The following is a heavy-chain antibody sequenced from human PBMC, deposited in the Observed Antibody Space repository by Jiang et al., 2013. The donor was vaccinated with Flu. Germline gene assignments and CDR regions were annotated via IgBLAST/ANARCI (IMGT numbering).Heavy chain of an antibody. CDR3: ARDGRYDFWSGWLRDYYYGMDV. CDR2: ISAYNGNT. Sequence: GAEVKKPGASVKVSCKASGYTFTSYGISWVRQAPGQGPEWMGWISAYNGNTNYAQKLQGRVTMTTDTSTSTAYMELRSLRSDDTAVYYCARDGRYDFWSGWLRDYYYGMDVWGQGTTVTVSS. V-gene: IGHV1-18*01. J-gene: IGHJ6*02. D-gene: IGHD3-3*01. CDR1: GYTFTSYG.